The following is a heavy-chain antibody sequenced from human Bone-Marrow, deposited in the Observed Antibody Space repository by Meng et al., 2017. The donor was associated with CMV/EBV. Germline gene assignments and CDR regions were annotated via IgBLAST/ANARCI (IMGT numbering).Heavy chain of an antibody. D-gene: IGHD2-2*01. V-gene: IGHV1-18*01. CDR2: ISAYNGNT. Sequence: SNFTSYGIGWVRQAPGPGLEWMGWISAYNGNTNYAQKLQGRVTMTTDTSTSTAYMELRSLRSDDTAVYYCARDDSVVVPAANNWFDPWGQGTLVTVSS. J-gene: IGHJ5*02. CDR1: SNFTSYG. CDR3: ARDDSVVVPAANNWFDP.